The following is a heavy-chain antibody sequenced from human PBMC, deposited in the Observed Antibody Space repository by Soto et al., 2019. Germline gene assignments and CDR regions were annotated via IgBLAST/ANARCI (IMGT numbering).Heavy chain of an antibody. CDR1: GGTFSGYA. Sequence: QVQLVQSGAEVKKPGSSVKVSCKASGGTFSGYAISWVRQAPGQGLEWMGGIIPIFGTANYAQKFQGRVTITADESTSTAYMELSSLRSEDTAVYYCAREGLGWRTYYFDYWGQGTLVTVSS. D-gene: IGHD2-8*02. V-gene: IGHV1-69*12. CDR2: IIPIFGTA. CDR3: AREGLGWRTYYFDY. J-gene: IGHJ4*02.